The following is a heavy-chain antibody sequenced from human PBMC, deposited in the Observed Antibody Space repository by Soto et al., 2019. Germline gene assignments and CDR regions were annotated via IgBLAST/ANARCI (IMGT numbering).Heavy chain of an antibody. J-gene: IGHJ4*02. CDR3: AKLRSSWLKWGPSN. CDR2: ISGSGGST. Sequence: EVQLLESGGGLVQPGGSLRLSCAASGFTFSSYAMSWVRQAPGKGLEWVSAISGSGGSTYYADSVKGRFTISRDNSKNTLYLQMNSMRGEDTAVYYCAKLRSSWLKWGPSNWGQGTPVIVTS. V-gene: IGHV3-23*01. CDR1: GFTFSSYA. D-gene: IGHD6-13*01.